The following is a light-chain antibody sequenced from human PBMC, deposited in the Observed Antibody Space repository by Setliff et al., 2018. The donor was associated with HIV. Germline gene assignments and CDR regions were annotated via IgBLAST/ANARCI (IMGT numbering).Light chain of an antibody. CDR2: DVS. J-gene: IGLJ1*01. CDR1: SSDFGGYNY. Sequence: QSALTQPASVSGSPGQSITISRTGASSDFGGYNYVSWYEQHPGKAPKLMIYDVSKRPSGVSNRFSGSKSGNTASLTISGLQAEDEADYYCSSYTSRNTYVFGTGTKVTVL. V-gene: IGLV2-14*03. CDR3: SSYTSRNTYV.